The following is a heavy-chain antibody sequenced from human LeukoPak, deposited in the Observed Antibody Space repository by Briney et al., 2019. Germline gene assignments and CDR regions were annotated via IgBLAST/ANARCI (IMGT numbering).Heavy chain of an antibody. CDR2: ISSSGSTI. CDR1: GFTFSSYE. V-gene: IGHV3-48*03. J-gene: IGHJ4*02. CDR3: AREGSSGWYGGFDY. Sequence: GGSLRLSCAASGFTFSSYEMNWVRQAPGKGLEWVSYISSSGSTIYYADSVKGRFTISRDNAKNSLYLQMNSLRAEDTAVYYCAREGSSGWYGGFDYWGQGTLVTVSS. D-gene: IGHD6-19*01.